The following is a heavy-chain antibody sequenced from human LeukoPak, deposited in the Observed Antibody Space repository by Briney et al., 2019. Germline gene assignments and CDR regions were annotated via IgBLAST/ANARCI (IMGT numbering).Heavy chain of an antibody. Sequence: PPETLSLTCTVSGGSISSGGYYWSWIRQHPGKGLEWIGYIYYSGSTYYNPSLKSRVTISVDTSKNQFSLKLSSVTAADTAVYYCARAAAAVYYGMDVWGQGTTVTVSS. CDR2: IYYSGST. J-gene: IGHJ6*02. D-gene: IGHD6-13*01. CDR3: ARAAAAVYYGMDV. CDR1: GGSISSGGYY. V-gene: IGHV4-31*03.